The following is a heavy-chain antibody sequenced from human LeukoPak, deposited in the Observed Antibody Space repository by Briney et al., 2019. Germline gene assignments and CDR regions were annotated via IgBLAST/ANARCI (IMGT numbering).Heavy chain of an antibody. CDR3: ARVDYGDYTGEDY. Sequence: GGSLRLSCAASGFTFSRFSMNWVRQAPGKGLEWVSYISSSSGTIYYADSVKGRFTISRDNAKNSLYLQMNSLRAEDTAVYYCARVDYGDYTGEDYWGQGTLVTVSS. D-gene: IGHD4-17*01. V-gene: IGHV3-48*04. J-gene: IGHJ4*02. CDR2: ISSSSGTI. CDR1: GFTFSRFS.